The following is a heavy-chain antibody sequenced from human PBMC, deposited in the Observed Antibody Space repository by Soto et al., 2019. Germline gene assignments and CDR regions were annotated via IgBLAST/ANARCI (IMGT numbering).Heavy chain of an antibody. CDR1: GGSVSSGSYY. Sequence: SETLSLTCTVSGGSVSSGSYYWSWIRQPPGKGLEWIGYIYYSGSTNYNPSLKSRVTISVDTSKNQFSLKLSSVTAADPAVYYWARDSHPADDYGGNSRTPGFLYGMDVWGQGTTVTVSS. V-gene: IGHV4-61*01. J-gene: IGHJ6*02. D-gene: IGHD4-17*01. CDR2: IYYSGST. CDR3: ARDSHPADDYGGNSRTPGFLYGMDV.